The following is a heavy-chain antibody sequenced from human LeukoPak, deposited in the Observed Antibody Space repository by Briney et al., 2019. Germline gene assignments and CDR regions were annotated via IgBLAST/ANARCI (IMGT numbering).Heavy chain of an antibody. CDR2: MYYSGST. CDR1: GGSISSGDYY. CDR3: ARPYYYDSRIDP. D-gene: IGHD3-22*01. J-gene: IGHJ5*02. Sequence: KPSQTLSLNRTVSGGSISSGDYYWSWIRQPPGKGLEWIAYMYYSGSTYYNPSLKSRVTMSADTSKNQLSLKLSSVTAADTAVYYCARPYYYDSRIDPWGQGILVTVSS. V-gene: IGHV4-30-4*01.